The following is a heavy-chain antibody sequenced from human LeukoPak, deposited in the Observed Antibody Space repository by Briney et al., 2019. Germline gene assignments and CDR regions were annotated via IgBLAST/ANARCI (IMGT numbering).Heavy chain of an antibody. CDR1: GYTFTGYY. V-gene: IGHV1-2*02. J-gene: IGHJ4*02. CDR3: AREGSAYYYDSSGYYSADY. CDR2: INPNSGGT. D-gene: IGHD3-22*01. Sequence: ASVKVSCTAPGYTFTGYYMHWVRQAPGQGGEWMGWINPNSGGTNYAQKLQGSVTMTTDTSTRTAYMELRSLSSDDTAVYYCAREGSAYYYDSSGYYSADYWGQGTLVTVSS.